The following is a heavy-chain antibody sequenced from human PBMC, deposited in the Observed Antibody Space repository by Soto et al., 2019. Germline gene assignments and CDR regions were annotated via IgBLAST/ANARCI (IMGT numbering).Heavy chain of an antibody. Sequence: QVQLVQSGAEVKKPGSSVKVSCKASGGTFSSYAISWVRQAPGQGLEWMGGIIPIFGTANYAQKFQGRVTITEDESTSSAYMELSSLRSEDTAVYYCARWRDGYKTNYWYFDLWGRGTLVTVSS. CDR3: ARWRDGYKTNYWYFDL. CDR2: IIPIFGTA. D-gene: IGHD5-12*01. V-gene: IGHV1-69*12. J-gene: IGHJ2*01. CDR1: GGTFSSYA.